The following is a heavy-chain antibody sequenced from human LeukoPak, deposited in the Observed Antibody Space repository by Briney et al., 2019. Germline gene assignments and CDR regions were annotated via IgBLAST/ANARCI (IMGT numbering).Heavy chain of an antibody. V-gene: IGHV4-34*01. CDR3: ARTYDFWSGYWVDY. Sequence: SETLSLTCAVYGGSFSGYYWSWIRQPPGKGLEWIGEINHSGSTNYNPSLTSRVTISVDTSKNQFSLKLSPVTAADTAVYYCARTYDFWSGYWVDYWGQGTLVTVSS. CDR1: GGSFSGYY. D-gene: IGHD3-3*01. J-gene: IGHJ4*02. CDR2: INHSGST.